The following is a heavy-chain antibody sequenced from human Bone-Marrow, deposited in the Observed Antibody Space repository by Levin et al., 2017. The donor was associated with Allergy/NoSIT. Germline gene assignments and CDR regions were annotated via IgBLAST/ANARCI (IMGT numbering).Heavy chain of an antibody. J-gene: IGHJ6*01. Sequence: PGESLKISCAVSGFTFSRYGMHWVRQAPGKGLEWVAVISNDGSKRYYPESARGRFTISRDNFKNTLYLEMNSLRTEDAAIYYCAKDQEDGSGGYGLDVWGQGTTVTVSS. V-gene: IGHV3-30*18. CDR1: GFTFSRYG. CDR3: AKDQEDGSGGYGLDV. D-gene: IGHD3-10*01. CDR2: ISNDGSKR.